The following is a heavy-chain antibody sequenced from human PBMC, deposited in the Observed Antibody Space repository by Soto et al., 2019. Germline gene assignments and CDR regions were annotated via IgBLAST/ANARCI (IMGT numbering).Heavy chain of an antibody. CDR3: ARVGGYGMDV. D-gene: IGHD3-10*01. V-gene: IGHV4-39*01. CDR2: IYYSGST. Sequence: TSETLSLTCNVSGGSITNSGYYWGWIRQPPGKGLEWIGSIYYSGSTYYSPSLKSRVTISVDTSKNQFSLNLTSVTAADTAVYYCARVGGYGMDVWGQGTTVTVSS. J-gene: IGHJ6*02. CDR1: GGSITNSGYY.